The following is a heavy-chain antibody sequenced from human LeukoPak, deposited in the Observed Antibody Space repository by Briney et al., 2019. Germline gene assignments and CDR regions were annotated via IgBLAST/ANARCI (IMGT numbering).Heavy chain of an antibody. V-gene: IGHV3-13*01. CDR2: IGTASDT. Sequence: GGSLRLSCAASGFTFSSFDMHWVRQPPGQGLEWVSTIGTASDTYYPGSVEGRFTLSRDNAKNSLYLQMNSLTAGDTAMYYCARGPPRGKYYYMDVWGKGTTVTVSS. CDR3: ARGPPRGKYYYMDV. J-gene: IGHJ6*03. CDR1: GFTFSSFD. D-gene: IGHD1-1*01.